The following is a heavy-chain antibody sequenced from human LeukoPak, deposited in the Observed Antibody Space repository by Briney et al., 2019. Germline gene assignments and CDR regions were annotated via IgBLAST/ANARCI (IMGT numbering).Heavy chain of an antibody. D-gene: IGHD2-2*01. CDR3: AREKVSYQLTPYYFDY. CDR2: IYYTGST. J-gene: IGHJ4*02. Sequence: SETLSLTCTVSGGSISSSSYYWGWIRQPPGKGLKWIGSIYYTGSTYYNPSLKSRVTIPVDKSKNQFSLKLSSVTAADTAVYYCAREKVSYQLTPYYFDYWGQGTLVTVSS. V-gene: IGHV4-39*07. CDR1: GGSISSSSYY.